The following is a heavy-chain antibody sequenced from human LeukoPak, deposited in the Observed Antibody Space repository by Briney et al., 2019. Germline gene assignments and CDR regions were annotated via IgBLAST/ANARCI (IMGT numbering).Heavy chain of an antibody. CDR2: ISSSSSYI. J-gene: IGHJ3*02. Sequence: GGSLRLSCAASGSTFSSYSMNWVRQAPGKGLEWVSSISSSSSYIYYADSVKGRFTISRDNAKNSLYLQMNSLRAEDTAVYYCARERDDSSGYYTGAFDIWGQGTMVTVSS. V-gene: IGHV3-21*01. CDR1: GSTFSSYS. CDR3: ARERDDSSGYYTGAFDI. D-gene: IGHD3-22*01.